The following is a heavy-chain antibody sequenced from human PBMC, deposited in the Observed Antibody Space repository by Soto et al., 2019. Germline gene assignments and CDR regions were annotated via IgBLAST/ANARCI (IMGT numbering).Heavy chain of an antibody. CDR3: AKNLGIDPFGSYGMDV. J-gene: IGHJ6*02. Sequence: QVELVQSGAEVKKPGSSVKVSCKASGGNFITFAISWVRQAPGQGLEWMGEIIPISSTTKSAHKFQDRVTISADGASSTVHMELSSLKSEDTASYFCAKNLGIDPFGSYGMDVWGQGTTVTVSS. CDR1: GGNFITFA. CDR2: IIPISSTT. D-gene: IGHD7-27*01. V-gene: IGHV1-69*01.